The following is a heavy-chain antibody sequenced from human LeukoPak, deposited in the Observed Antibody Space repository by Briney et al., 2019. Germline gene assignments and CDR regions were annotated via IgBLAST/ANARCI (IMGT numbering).Heavy chain of an antibody. V-gene: IGHV1-2*02. CDR2: ISPNSGDT. Sequence: GASVTVSCRASGYTFAGFYIHWVRQAPGQGLEWMGWISPNSGDTNYVETFRGRVSMTRDTSISTVYMELSGLTSDDTAVYFCARATWGQGADYWGQGTLVTVSS. D-gene: IGHD7-27*01. CDR1: GYTFAGFY. CDR3: ARATWGQGADY. J-gene: IGHJ4*02.